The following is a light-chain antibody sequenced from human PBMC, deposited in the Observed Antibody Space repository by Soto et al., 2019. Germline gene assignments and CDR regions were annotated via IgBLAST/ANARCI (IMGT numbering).Light chain of an antibody. Sequence: DIQMTQSPSTLSASVGDRVTITCRASQSISTWLAWYQQKPGKAPKLLIYKASSLESGVPSRFSGSGSGTEFTLTVSSLQPDDFATYYCQQYNSRFTFGPGTKVDFK. CDR3: QQYNSRFT. V-gene: IGKV1-5*03. CDR1: QSISTW. J-gene: IGKJ3*01. CDR2: KAS.